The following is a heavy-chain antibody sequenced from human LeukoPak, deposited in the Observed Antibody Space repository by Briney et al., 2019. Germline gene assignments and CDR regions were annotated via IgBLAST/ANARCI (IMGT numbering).Heavy chain of an antibody. CDR2: IGSSSSTI. Sequence: GGSLRLSCAASGFTFSSYSMNWVRQAPGKGLEWVSYIGSSSSTIYYADSVKGRFTISRDNAKNSLYLQMNSLRDEDTAVYYCARVAPYYDILTGFYYYYGMDVWGQGTTVTVSS. CDR1: GFTFSSYS. J-gene: IGHJ6*02. D-gene: IGHD3-9*01. V-gene: IGHV3-48*02. CDR3: ARVAPYYDILTGFYYYYGMDV.